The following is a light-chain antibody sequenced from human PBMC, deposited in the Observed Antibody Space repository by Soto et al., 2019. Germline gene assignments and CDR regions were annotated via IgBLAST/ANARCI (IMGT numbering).Light chain of an antibody. CDR1: QSLSNSY. J-gene: IGKJ4*01. CDR3: QQYNAWPLT. CDR2: GAS. Sequence: EVMMTPSPATLSVSPGERATLSCRASQSLSNSYLAWYQQKPGQPPRLLIYGASTRATGIPARFSGSGSGTEFTLTISSLQSEDFAVYYCQQYNAWPLTFGGGTKVEI. V-gene: IGKV3-15*01.